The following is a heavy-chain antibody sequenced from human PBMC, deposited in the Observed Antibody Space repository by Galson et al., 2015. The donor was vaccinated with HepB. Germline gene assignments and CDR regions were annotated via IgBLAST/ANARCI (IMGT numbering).Heavy chain of an antibody. J-gene: IGHJ4*02. CDR2: TYYRSKWYN. CDR3: ARVLIGRSSSWYYFAY. D-gene: IGHD6-13*01. V-gene: IGHV6-1*01. Sequence: CAISGDSVSSNSAAWNWIRQSPSRGLEWLGRTYYRSKWYNDYAVSVESRITINPDTSKNQFSLQLNSVTPEDTAVYYCARVLIGRSSSWYYFAYWGQGTLVTVSS. CDR1: GDSVSSNSAA.